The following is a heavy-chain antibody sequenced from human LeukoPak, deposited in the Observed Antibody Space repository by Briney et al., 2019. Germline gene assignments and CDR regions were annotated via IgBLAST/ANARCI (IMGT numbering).Heavy chain of an antibody. CDR2: IYYSGST. J-gene: IGHJ5*02. V-gene: IGHV4-59*08. Sequence: PSETLSLTCTVSGGSISSYYWSWIRQPPGKGLEWIGYIYYSGSTNYNPSLKSRVTISVDTSKNQFSLKLSSVTAADTAVYYCARRAVGGYWFDPWGQGTLVTVSS. CDR1: GGSISSYY. CDR3: ARRAVGGYWFDP. D-gene: IGHD6-19*01.